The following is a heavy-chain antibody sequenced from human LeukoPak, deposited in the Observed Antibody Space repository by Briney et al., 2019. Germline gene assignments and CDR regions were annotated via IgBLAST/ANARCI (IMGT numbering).Heavy chain of an antibody. CDR1: GLTFSTYG. V-gene: IGHV3-23*01. CDR2: ISGSGDTT. Sequence: EGSLRLSCAASGLTFSTYGMTWVRLVPGKGLEWVSGISGSGDTTYYADSVKGRFTISRDNSKSTLFLQMNSLRVEDTAVYYCAKDRGYWGQGTLVTVSS. CDR3: AKDRGY. J-gene: IGHJ4*02.